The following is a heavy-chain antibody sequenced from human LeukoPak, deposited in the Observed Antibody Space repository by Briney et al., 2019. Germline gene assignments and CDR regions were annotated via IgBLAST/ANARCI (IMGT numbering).Heavy chain of an antibody. CDR3: ARDRAYTMDV. Sequence: GGSLRLSCAASGFTFSSYWMHWVRQAPGKGLVWVSRISSDGSATTYADSVKGRFTISRDNARNTLYLQVNSLRAEDTAVYYCARDRAYTMDVWGQGTTVTVSS. V-gene: IGHV3-74*03. J-gene: IGHJ6*02. CDR1: GFTFSSYW. D-gene: IGHD4-11*01. CDR2: ISSDGSAT.